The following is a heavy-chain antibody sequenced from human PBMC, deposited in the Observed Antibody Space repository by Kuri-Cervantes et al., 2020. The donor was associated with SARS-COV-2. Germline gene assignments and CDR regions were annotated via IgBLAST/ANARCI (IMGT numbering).Heavy chain of an antibody. D-gene: IGHD2-15*01. J-gene: IGHJ6*02. Sequence: GGSLRLSCAASGFTFSSYWMHWVRQAPGKGLVWVSRINSDGSTTSYADSVEGRFTISRDNAKNTLYLQMNSLRAEDTAVYYCARISIWVVAATLFLAYYYYYGMDVWGQGTTVTVSS. CDR3: ARISIWVVAATLFLAYYYYYGMDV. V-gene: IGHV3-74*01. CDR2: INSDGSTT. CDR1: GFTFSSYW.